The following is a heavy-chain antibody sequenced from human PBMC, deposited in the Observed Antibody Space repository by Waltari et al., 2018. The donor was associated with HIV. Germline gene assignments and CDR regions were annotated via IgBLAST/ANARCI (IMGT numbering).Heavy chain of an antibody. D-gene: IGHD6-19*01. CDR2: IWYDGSNK. J-gene: IGHJ4*02. V-gene: IGHV3-33*01. CDR1: GFTFSSYG. Sequence: QVQLVESGGGVVQPGRSLRLSCAASGFTFSSYGMHWVRQAPGKGLEWLAVIWYDGSNKYYADSVKGRFTISRDNSKNTLYLQMNSLRAEDTAVYYCARGSFWMAGTRGFDYWGQGTLVTVSS. CDR3: ARGSFWMAGTRGFDY.